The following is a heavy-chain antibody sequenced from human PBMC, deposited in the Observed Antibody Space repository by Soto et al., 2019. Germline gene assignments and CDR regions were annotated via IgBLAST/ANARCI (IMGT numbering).Heavy chain of an antibody. D-gene: IGHD4-4*01. CDR1: GYSFTSYW. J-gene: IGHJ6*03. Sequence: GESPKISCQGSGYSFTSYWIGWVRQMPGKGLEWMGIIYPGDSDTRYSPSFQGQVTISADKSISTAYLQWSSLKASDTAMYYCARRSESDYSNYYYYYMDVWGKGTTVTVSS. V-gene: IGHV5-51*01. CDR3: ARRSESDYSNYYYYYMDV. CDR2: IYPGDSDT.